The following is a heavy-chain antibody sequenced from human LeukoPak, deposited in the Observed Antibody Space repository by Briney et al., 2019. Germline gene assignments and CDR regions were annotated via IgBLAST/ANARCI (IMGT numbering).Heavy chain of an antibody. CDR2: IYYSGST. CDR1: GGSISSSSYY. Sequence: SETLSLTCTVSGGSISSSSYYWGWVRQPPGKGLEWIGSIYYSGSTYYNPSLKSRVTISVDTSKNQFSLKLSSVTAADTAVYYCARQGDFWSGYYPPDDYWGQGTLVTVSS. V-gene: IGHV4-39*01. CDR3: ARQGDFWSGYYPPDDY. J-gene: IGHJ4*02. D-gene: IGHD3-3*01.